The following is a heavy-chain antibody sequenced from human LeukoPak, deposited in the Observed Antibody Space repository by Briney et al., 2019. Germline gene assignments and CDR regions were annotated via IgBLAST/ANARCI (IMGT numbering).Heavy chain of an antibody. CDR1: GDSISSDY. D-gene: IGHD4-17*01. CDR3: ARDPTTVTKGFDI. V-gene: IGHV4-59*01. CDR2: ISYSGST. J-gene: IGHJ3*02. Sequence: PSETLTPTCTVSGDSISSDYWTWVRQSPGKGEEGVGYISYSGSTNYYPSLKSRVTLSVDTSKNQFSLKLSSVPAADTAVYYCARDPTTVTKGFDIWGQGTMVTVSS.